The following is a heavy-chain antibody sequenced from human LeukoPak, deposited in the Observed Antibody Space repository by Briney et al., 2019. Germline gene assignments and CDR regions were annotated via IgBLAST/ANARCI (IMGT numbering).Heavy chain of an antibody. V-gene: IGHV5-51*01. D-gene: IGHD2-15*01. Sequence: GESLNISCMGSGYRFTNYWMGWMRQMPGKGLELMGIIYPGDSDIRYGPPFQGQVTISADKSINTAYLQWSSLKASDTAMYYCASGGDYCTGGSCFSPADAFDIRGQGTLVTVSS. CDR3: ASGGDYCTGGSCFSPADAFDI. J-gene: IGHJ3*02. CDR2: IYPGDSDI. CDR1: GYRFTNYW.